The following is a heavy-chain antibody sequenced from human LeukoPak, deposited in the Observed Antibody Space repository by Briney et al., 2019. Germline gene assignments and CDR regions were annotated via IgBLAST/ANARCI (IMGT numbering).Heavy chain of an antibody. CDR1: GGSISSYY. V-gene: IGHV4-59*01. CDR3: ARDYYDSSGYLYAFDI. CDR2: IYYSGST. J-gene: IGHJ3*02. Sequence: SETLSLTCTVSGGSISSYYWSLIRQPPGKGLEWIGYIYYSGSTNYNPSLKSRVTISVDTSKNQFSLKLSSVTAADTAVYYCARDYYDSSGYLYAFDIWGQGTMVTVSS. D-gene: IGHD3-22*01.